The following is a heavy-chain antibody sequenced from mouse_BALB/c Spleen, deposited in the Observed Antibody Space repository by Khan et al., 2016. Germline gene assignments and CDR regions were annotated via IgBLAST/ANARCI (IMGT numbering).Heavy chain of an antibody. V-gene: IGHV3-6*01. D-gene: IGHD1-1*01. CDR2: IRSDGSN. J-gene: IGHJ1*01. CDR1: GYSITSGYY. CDR3: TIEPVYDYGSSYRNFYG. Sequence: EVQLQESGPGLVQPSQYLSLTCSVTGYSITSGYYWNWIRQFPGNQLEWMGYIRSDGSNNYNPSLKNKISITRDTSKNQLFLKLNSATTAVTATYYCTIEPVYDYGSSYRNFYGGGGGTTVTVSS.